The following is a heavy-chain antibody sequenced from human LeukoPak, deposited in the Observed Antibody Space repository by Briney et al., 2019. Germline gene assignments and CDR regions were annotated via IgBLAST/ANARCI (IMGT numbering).Heavy chain of an antibody. D-gene: IGHD4-17*01. Sequence: ASVKVSCKASGYTFTSYDINWVRQATGQGLEWMGWMNPNSGNTGYAPKFQGRVTMTRNTSMNTAYMELSSLRSEDTAVYYCAGGVGLLQTVRLDYWGRGTLVSVSS. CDR2: MNPNSGNT. CDR3: AGGVGLLQTVRLDY. CDR1: GYTFTSYD. V-gene: IGHV1-8*02. J-gene: IGHJ4*02.